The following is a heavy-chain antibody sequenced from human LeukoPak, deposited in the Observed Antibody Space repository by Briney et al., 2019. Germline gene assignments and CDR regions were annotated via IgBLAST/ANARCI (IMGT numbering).Heavy chain of an antibody. D-gene: IGHD3-16*01. CDR1: GFSFSSYW. J-gene: IGHJ4*02. Sequence: GGSLRLSCAASGFSFSSYWMHWVRQAPGTGLVWVSRIKSDGSTTNYADFVKGRFTISRDNSKNTLYLQMNSLRAEDTAVYYCARDRGDSYYFDYWGQGTLVTVSS. CDR3: ARDRGDSYYFDY. CDR2: IKSDGSTT. V-gene: IGHV3-74*01.